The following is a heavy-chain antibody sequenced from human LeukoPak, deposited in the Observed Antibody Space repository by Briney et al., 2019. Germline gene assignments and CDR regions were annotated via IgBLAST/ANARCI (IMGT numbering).Heavy chain of an antibody. D-gene: IGHD3-22*01. CDR3: ARAYYDDSSGYYGC. V-gene: IGHV1-69*05. Sequence: SVKVSCKASGGTFSSYAISWVRQAPGQGLEWMGGIIPIFGTANYAQKFQGRVTITTDESTSTAYMELSSLRAEDTAVYYCARAYYDDSSGYYGCWRQGTMVTVSS. J-gene: IGHJ4*02. CDR1: GGTFSSYA. CDR2: IIPIFGTA.